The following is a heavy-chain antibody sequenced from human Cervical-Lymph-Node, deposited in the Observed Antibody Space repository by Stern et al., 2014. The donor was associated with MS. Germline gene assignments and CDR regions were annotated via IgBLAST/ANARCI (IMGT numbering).Heavy chain of an antibody. CDR2: IYYSGST. Sequence: QMQLVQSGPGLVKPSQTLSLTCTVSGGSISSGDYYWSWIRQPPGKGLEWIGYIYYSGSTYYNPSLKSRVTISVDTSKNQFSLKLSSVTAADTAVYYCASANCSSTSCPNWFDPWGQGTLVTVSS. J-gene: IGHJ5*02. D-gene: IGHD2-2*01. V-gene: IGHV4-30-4*01. CDR1: GGSISSGDYY. CDR3: ASANCSSTSCPNWFDP.